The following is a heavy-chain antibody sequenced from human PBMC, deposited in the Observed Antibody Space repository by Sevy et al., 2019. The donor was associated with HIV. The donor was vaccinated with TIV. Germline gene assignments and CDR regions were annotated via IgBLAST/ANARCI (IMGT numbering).Heavy chain of an antibody. J-gene: IGHJ4*02. CDR3: ARGGDFNDRSAKRDFDY. CDR2: KWKDESNK. Sequence: GSLRLSCAASGFTFSNYGMHWVRQAPGKGLEWVAVKWKDESNKNNADSVRGRFTISRDNSKNTLYLQMNSLRVEDTAVYFCARGGDFNDRSAKRDFDYWGQGTLVTVSS. D-gene: IGHD3-22*01. CDR1: GFTFSNYG. V-gene: IGHV3-33*01.